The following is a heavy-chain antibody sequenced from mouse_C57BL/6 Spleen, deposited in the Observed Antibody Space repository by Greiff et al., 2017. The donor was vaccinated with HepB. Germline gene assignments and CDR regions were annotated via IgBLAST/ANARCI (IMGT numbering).Heavy chain of an antibody. J-gene: IGHJ1*03. CDR1: GYTFTSYW. V-gene: IGHV1-61*01. Sequence: QVQLQQPGAELVRPGSSVKLSCKASGYTFTSYWMDWVKQRPGQGLEWIGNIYPSDSETHYNQKFKDKATLTVDKSSSTAYMQLSSLTSEDSAVYYCARGITTVNWYFDVWGTGTTVTVSS. D-gene: IGHD1-1*01. CDR2: IYPSDSET. CDR3: ARGITTVNWYFDV.